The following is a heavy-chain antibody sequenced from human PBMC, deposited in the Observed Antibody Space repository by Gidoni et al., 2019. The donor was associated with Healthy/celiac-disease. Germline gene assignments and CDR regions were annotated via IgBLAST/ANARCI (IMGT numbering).Heavy chain of an antibody. Sequence: QVQLVESGGGVVQPGRSLRLSCAASGFTFSGYGMHWVRQAPGKGLEWVAVTWYDGSNKYYADSVKGRFTISRVNSKNTLYLQMNSLRAEDTAVYYCARGYDPDAFDIWGQGTMVTVSS. J-gene: IGHJ3*02. D-gene: IGHD3-16*01. CDR2: TWYDGSNK. CDR1: GFTFSGYG. CDR3: ARGYDPDAFDI. V-gene: IGHV3-33*01.